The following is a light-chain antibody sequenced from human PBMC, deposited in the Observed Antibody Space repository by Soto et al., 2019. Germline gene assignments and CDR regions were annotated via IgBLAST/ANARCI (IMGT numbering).Light chain of an antibody. CDR2: GAS. J-gene: IGKJ4*01. Sequence: EIVMTQSPATLSVSPGERATLSCRASQRINNNLAWYQQNPGQTPRLLIYGASIRATGIPVRFSGSGSGTEFTLTISSLQSEDFAVYYCQQDNNWPPLTFGGGTKVEI. V-gene: IGKV3D-15*01. CDR1: QRINNN. CDR3: QQDNNWPPLT.